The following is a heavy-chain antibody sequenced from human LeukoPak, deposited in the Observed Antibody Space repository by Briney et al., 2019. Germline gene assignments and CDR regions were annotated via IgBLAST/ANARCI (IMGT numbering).Heavy chain of an antibody. J-gene: IGHJ4*02. V-gene: IGHV1-8*01. CDR2: MDPNSGNT. CDR3: ARGAGGSGWYGGVDY. D-gene: IGHD6-19*01. Sequence: GASVKVSCKASGYTFTSYDINWVRQATGHGLEWMGWMDPNSGNTGYAQKFQGRVTMTRNTSISTAYMELSSLRSEDTAVYYCARGAGGSGWYGGVDYWGQGTLVTVSS. CDR1: GYTFTSYD.